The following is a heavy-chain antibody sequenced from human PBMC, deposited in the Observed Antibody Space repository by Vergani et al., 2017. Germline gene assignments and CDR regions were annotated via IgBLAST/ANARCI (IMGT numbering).Heavy chain of an antibody. J-gene: IGHJ6*03. Sequence: EVQLVESGGGLVQPGRSLRLSCTASGFTFGDYAMSWFRQAPGKGLEWVGFIRSKAYGGTTEYDASVKGRFTISRDDSKSIAYLQMNSLKTEDTAVYYCTRVGGGSYYYYYMDVWGKGTTVTVSS. CDR2: IRSKAYGGTT. V-gene: IGHV3-49*03. CDR3: TRVGGGSYYYYYMDV. D-gene: IGHD3-16*01. CDR1: GFTFGDYA.